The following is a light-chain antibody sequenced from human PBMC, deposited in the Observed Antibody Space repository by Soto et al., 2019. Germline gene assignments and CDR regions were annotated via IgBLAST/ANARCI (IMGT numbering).Light chain of an antibody. Sequence: DIQMTQSPSTLSASVGDRVTITCRASQSISSWLAWYQQKPGKAPKLLIYDASSLESGVPSRFSGSGSGTEFTLTISSLQPDDLATYYCQQSYSTPYTFGQGTKLEIK. CDR3: QQSYSTPYT. V-gene: IGKV1-5*01. CDR1: QSISSW. J-gene: IGKJ2*01. CDR2: DAS.